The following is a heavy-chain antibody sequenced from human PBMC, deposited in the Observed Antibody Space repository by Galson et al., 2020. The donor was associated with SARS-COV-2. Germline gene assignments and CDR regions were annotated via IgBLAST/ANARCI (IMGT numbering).Heavy chain of an antibody. Sequence: ETSETLSLTCTVSGGSLSSYSWSWIRQPAGKGLEWIGRIYTSGSTNYYSSLKSRVTMSIDKSKNQFSLRLTSVTAADTAVYFCARSPDDYFDYWGQGTLVTFSS. CDR2: IYTSGST. CDR3: ARSPDDYFDY. CDR1: GGSLSSYS. V-gene: IGHV4-4*07. J-gene: IGHJ4*02.